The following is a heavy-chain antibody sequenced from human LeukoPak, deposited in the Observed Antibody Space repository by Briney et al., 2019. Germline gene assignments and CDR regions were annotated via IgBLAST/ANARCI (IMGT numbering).Heavy chain of an antibody. J-gene: IGHJ3*02. CDR1: GFTFSSYA. Sequence: PGVPLRLSCAASGFTFSSYAMLWLRQAPGEGLEYVSAISSNGGRTYYANYVKVRFTISRDNSKNTLYLQMGSLRAEDMAVYYCARWGSLDAFDIWGQGTMVTVAS. CDR2: ISSNGGRT. V-gene: IGHV3-64*01. D-gene: IGHD2-15*01. CDR3: ARWGSLDAFDI.